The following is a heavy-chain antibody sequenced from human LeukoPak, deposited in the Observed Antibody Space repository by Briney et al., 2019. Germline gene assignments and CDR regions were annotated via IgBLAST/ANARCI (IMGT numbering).Heavy chain of an antibody. CDR1: RFTFSTYA. J-gene: IGHJ5*02. CDR3: AKDDEGTCSDTTCHKWFDP. D-gene: IGHD2-2*02. CDR2: IRGRGDNT. Sequence: GGSLRLSCAASRFTFSTYAMSWVRQAPGKGLEWVSSIRGRGDNTYYADSVKGRFTVSRDNSKNTLYLQMNSLRAEDTAVYYCAKDDEGTCSDTTCHKWFDPWGQGTLVTVTS. V-gene: IGHV3-23*01.